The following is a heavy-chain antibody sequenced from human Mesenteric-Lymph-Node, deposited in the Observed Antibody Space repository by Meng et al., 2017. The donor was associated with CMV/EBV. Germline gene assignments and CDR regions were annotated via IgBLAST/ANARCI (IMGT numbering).Heavy chain of an antibody. J-gene: IGHJ6*02. D-gene: IGHD5-18*01. Sequence: GGPLRLPRAAPGSTSDDYAMHWVRQAPGKGLEWVPGISWNSGSIGYADSVKGRFTISRDNAKNSLYLQMNSLRAEDTALYYCAKDKGYSYAAHYYYGMDVWGQGTTVTVSS. CDR3: AKDKGYSYAAHYYYGMDV. CDR1: GSTSDDYA. V-gene: IGHV3-9*02. CDR2: ISWNSGSI.